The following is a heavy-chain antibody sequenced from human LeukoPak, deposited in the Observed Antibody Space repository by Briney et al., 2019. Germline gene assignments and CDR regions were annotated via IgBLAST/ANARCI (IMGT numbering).Heavy chain of an antibody. V-gene: IGHV1-2*04. CDR2: INPNSGGT. Sequence: ASVKVSCKAPGYTFTGYYMHWVRQAPGQGLEWMGWINPNSGGTNYAQKFQGWVTMTRDTSISTAYMELSRLRSDDTAVYYCARVGSKYYYDSSGYYPGYFDYWGQGTLVTVSS. J-gene: IGHJ4*02. CDR3: ARVGSKYYYDSSGYYPGYFDY. D-gene: IGHD3-22*01. CDR1: GYTFTGYY.